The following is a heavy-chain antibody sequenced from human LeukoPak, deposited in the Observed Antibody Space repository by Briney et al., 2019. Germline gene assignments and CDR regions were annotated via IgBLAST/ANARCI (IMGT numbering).Heavy chain of an antibody. V-gene: IGHV4-34*01. CDR1: GVSFSGYY. J-gene: IGHJ5*02. CDR2: INHSGST. D-gene: IGHD6-6*01. CDR3: ARDGPSIAARRVYRARFAGHWFDP. Sequence: SETLSLTCAVYGVSFSGYYWSWIRQPPGKGLEWIGEINHSGSTNYNPSLKSRVTISVDTSKNQFSLKLSSVTAADTAVYYCARDGPSIAARRVYRARFAGHWFDPWGQGTLVTVSS.